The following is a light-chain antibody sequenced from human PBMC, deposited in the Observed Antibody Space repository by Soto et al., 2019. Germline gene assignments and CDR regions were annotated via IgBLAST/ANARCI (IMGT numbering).Light chain of an antibody. CDR3: QQYGSSPTWT. Sequence: EIVLTQSPGTLSLSAGERATLSCRASQSVSSSYLAWYQQKPGQAPRLLIYGASSRATGIPDRFSGSGSGTDFTLTISRLEPEDFAVYYCQQYGSSPTWTFGQGTIVDVK. V-gene: IGKV3-20*01. J-gene: IGKJ1*01. CDR2: GAS. CDR1: QSVSSSY.